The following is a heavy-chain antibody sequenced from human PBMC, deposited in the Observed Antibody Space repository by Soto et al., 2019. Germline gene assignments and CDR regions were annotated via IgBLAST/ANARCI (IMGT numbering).Heavy chain of an antibody. Sequence: GGSLRLSCAASGFSVSDNYVTWVRQAPGKGLEWVSVIYAGGDTFYADSVKGRFTISRDTSENMVYLQMRSLRVEDTAVYHCARGLGFCSGGACYEYWGQGTVVTV. CDR1: GFSVSDNY. CDR2: IYAGGDT. V-gene: IGHV3-53*01. J-gene: IGHJ4*02. CDR3: ARGLGFCSGGACYEY. D-gene: IGHD2-15*01.